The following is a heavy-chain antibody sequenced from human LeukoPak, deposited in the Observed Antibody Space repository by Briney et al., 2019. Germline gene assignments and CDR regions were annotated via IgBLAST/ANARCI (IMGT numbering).Heavy chain of an antibody. CDR3: ARDRSSNGYYFDY. V-gene: IGHV3-33*01. Sequence: GGSLRLSCAESGFTFSSYGMHWVRQAPGKGLEWVAVIWYDGSNKYYADSVKDRFTISRDNSKNTLYLQMNSLRAEDTAVYYCARDRSSNGYYFDYWGEETLVTVSS. CDR1: GFTFSSYG. D-gene: IGHD2-2*01. CDR2: IWYDGSNK. J-gene: IGHJ4*02.